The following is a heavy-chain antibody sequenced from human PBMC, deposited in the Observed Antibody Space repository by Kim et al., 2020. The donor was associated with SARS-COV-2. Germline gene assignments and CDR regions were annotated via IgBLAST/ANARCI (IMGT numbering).Heavy chain of an antibody. CDR3: AKDRVATTYYYGSGSYQNYYYGMDV. Sequence: GGSLRLSCAASGFSFSSYGIHWVRQAPGKGLEWVVVIWYDGSNKYYADSVKGRFTISRDNSKKTLYLQMNSLRAEDTAVYYCAKDRVATTYYYGSGSYQNYYYGMDVWGQGTTVTVSS. CDR2: IWYDGSNK. J-gene: IGHJ6*02. D-gene: IGHD3-10*01. CDR1: GFSFSSYG. V-gene: IGHV3-33*03.